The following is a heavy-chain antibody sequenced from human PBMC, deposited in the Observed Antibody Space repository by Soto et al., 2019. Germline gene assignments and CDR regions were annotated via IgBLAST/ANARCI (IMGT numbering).Heavy chain of an antibody. V-gene: IGHV4-59*01. J-gene: IGHJ4*02. Sequence: SETLSLTCTVSGGSISSYYWSWIRQPPGKGLEWIGYIYYSGSTNYNPSLKSRVTISVDTSKNQFSLKLSSVTAADTAVYYCARADLNWNYFCYWGQGTLVTVSS. CDR1: GGSISSYY. CDR3: ARADLNWNYFCY. D-gene: IGHD1-20*01. CDR2: IYYSGST.